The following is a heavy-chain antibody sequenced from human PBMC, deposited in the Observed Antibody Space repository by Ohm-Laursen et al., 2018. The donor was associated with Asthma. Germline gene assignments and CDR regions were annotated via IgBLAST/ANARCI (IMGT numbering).Heavy chain of an antibody. CDR1: GFTFSDYS. Sequence: SLRLSCAASGFTFSDYSMSWVRQAPGKGLEWVSSISSSSSYMYYADSVKGRFTISRDNAKNSLYLQLNSLRAEDTAVYYCARKFSSGWLFDFWGQGTLVTVSS. D-gene: IGHD6-19*01. V-gene: IGHV3-21*04. CDR3: ARKFSSGWLFDF. J-gene: IGHJ4*02. CDR2: ISSSSSYM.